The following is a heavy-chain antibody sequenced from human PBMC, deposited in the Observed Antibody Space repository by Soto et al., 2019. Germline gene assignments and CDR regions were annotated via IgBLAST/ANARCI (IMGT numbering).Heavy chain of an antibody. J-gene: IGHJ4*02. Sequence: GGSLRLSCAASGFTFSTYWMDWVRQAPGKGLEWVANINQDGSEKHFVDSVKGRFTISRDNAKNSLYLEMSSLTAEDSALYYCSRSLDYWGQGTLVTVSS. CDR1: GFTFSTYW. V-gene: IGHV3-7*01. CDR3: SRSLDY. CDR2: INQDGSEK.